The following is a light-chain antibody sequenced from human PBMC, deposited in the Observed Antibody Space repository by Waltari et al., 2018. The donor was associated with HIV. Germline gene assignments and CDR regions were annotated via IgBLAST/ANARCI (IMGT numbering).Light chain of an antibody. Sequence: DIVMTQSPAILSVSPGERVTLSCRASQGVGSNLAWYQQKVGQAPRLLIYGAATRAAEIAVRFSGSGSGTDFTLTIDGLQSEDFATYYCQQYNIRPRGNTFGQGTKLQIK. V-gene: IGKV3-15*01. CDR2: GAA. CDR1: QGVGSN. CDR3: QQYNIRPRGNT. J-gene: IGKJ2*01.